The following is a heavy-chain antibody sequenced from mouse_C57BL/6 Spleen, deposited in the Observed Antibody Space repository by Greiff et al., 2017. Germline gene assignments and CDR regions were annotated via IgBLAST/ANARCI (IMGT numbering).Heavy chain of an antibody. CDR2: IYPSDSET. D-gene: IGHD4-1*01. J-gene: IGHJ3*01. V-gene: IGHV1-61*01. Sequence: QVQLQQPGAELVRPGSSVKLSCKASGYTFTSYWMDWVKQRPGQGLEWIGNIYPSDSETHYNQKFKDKATLNVDKSSSTAYLQLSSLTTEDSAVYYCARRGTGAWFAYWGQGTLVTVSA. CDR3: ARRGTGAWFAY. CDR1: GYTFTSYW.